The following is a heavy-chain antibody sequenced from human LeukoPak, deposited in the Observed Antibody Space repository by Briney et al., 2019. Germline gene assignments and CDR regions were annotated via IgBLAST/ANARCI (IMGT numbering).Heavy chain of an antibody. J-gene: IGHJ6*02. CDR3: AREAWVSGDSKYRYYGIDV. V-gene: IGHV4-59*02. CDR2: IDYSGST. CDR1: GASVSSYY. Sequence: SETLSLTCTVSGASVSSYYWSWIRQPPGKGLEWIGYIDYSGSTNYTPSLKSRVTISVDTSKNQFSLKLSSVTAADTALYYCAREAWVSGDSKYRYYGIDVWGQGTTVTVSS. D-gene: IGHD4-17*01.